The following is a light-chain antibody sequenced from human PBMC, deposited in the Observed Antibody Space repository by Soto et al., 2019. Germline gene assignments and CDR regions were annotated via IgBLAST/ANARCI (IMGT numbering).Light chain of an antibody. J-gene: IGLJ2*01. Sequence: QSALTQPASVSGSPGQSITISCTGTSSDVGSQNSVSWYQQYPGKAPQLIIYDVSTRPSRTSNRFSGSKSGDTASLTISGLLAEDEADYFCSSYTGRNHVLFGGGTK. V-gene: IGLV2-14*03. CDR2: DVS. CDR3: SSYTGRNHVL. CDR1: SSDVGSQNS.